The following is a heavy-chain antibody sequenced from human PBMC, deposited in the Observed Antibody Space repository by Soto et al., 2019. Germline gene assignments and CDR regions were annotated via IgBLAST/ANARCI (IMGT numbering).Heavy chain of an antibody. J-gene: IGHJ6*02. Sequence: TGGSLRLSCAASGFTFSSYAMHWVRQAPGKGLEWVAVISYDGSNKYYADSVKGRFTISRDNSKNTLYLQMNSLRAEDTAVYYCARGRNDLFSEEIPNYGMDVWGQGTTVTVSS. CDR1: GFTFSSYA. CDR3: ARGRNDLFSEEIPNYGMDV. V-gene: IGHV3-30-3*01. D-gene: IGHD3-3*01. CDR2: ISYDGSNK.